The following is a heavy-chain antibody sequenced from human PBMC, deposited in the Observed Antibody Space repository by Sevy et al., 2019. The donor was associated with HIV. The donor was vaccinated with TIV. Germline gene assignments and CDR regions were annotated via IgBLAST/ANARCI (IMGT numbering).Heavy chain of an antibody. CDR1: GFTFSKYW. CDR2: IKQDAGQK. CDR3: ARDDGNYYFDY. V-gene: IGHV3-7*01. J-gene: IGHJ4*02. Sequence: GGSLRLSCAASGFTFSKYWMGWVRQAPGKGLEWVANIKQDAGQKYYLDSVKGRFTISRDNAKNSLYLQMNSLRAEDTAVYFCARDDGNYYFDYWGQGTLVTVSS. D-gene: IGHD1-7*01.